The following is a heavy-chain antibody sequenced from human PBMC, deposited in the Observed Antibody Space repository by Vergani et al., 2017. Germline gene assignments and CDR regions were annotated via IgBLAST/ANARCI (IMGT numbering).Heavy chain of an antibody. J-gene: IGHJ3*02. CDR3: ARQFWVSQGVGAFET. Sequence: QVQLQESGPGLVKPSETLSLTCSVSGYPISRGYYWGWIRQPPGKGLEWFATVFHSGGAYYNPSLRRRVTISVETSKNQFSLRLTTLTAADTAVYYCARQFWVSQGVGAFETWGRGTEVSVSS. CDR1: GYPISRGYY. D-gene: IGHD3-16*01. V-gene: IGHV4-38-2*02. CDR2: VFHSGGA.